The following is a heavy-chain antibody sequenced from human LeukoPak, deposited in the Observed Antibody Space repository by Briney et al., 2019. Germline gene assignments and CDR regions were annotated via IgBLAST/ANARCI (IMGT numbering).Heavy chain of an antibody. Sequence: GGSLRLSCAASAFRFSSFAMTWVRQAPGKGLEWVSGIHGNGETTYYADSVKGRFTISRDNSKNTLYLQMNSLRAEDTAVYYCARGVSTVTSFDYWGQGTLVTVSS. J-gene: IGHJ4*02. CDR3: ARGVSTVTSFDY. D-gene: IGHD4-17*01. CDR2: IHGNGETT. V-gene: IGHV3-23*01. CDR1: AFRFSSFA.